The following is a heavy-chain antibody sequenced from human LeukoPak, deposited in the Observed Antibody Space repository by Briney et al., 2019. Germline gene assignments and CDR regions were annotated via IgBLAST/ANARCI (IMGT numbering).Heavy chain of an antibody. V-gene: IGHV3-30*02. J-gene: IGHJ5*02. Sequence: GGSLRLSCAASGFTFSSYGMHWVRQAPGKGLEWVAFIRYDGSNKYCADSVKGRFTISRDNSKNTLYLQMNSLRAEDTAVYYCAILTGRDDWFDPWGQGTLVTVSS. D-gene: IGHD2-15*01. CDR1: GFTFSSYG. CDR3: AILTGRDDWFDP. CDR2: IRYDGSNK.